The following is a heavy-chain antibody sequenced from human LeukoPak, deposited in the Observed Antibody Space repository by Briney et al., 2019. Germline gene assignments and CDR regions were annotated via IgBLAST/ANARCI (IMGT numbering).Heavy chain of an antibody. Sequence: GGSLRLSCAGSGFTVSSNFMSWVRQAPGKGLEWVSVICTAGTTYYADSVKGRFTISRDNSKNTLYLQMNSLRAEDTAVYYCARGPRGPARLDYWGQGTLVTVSS. V-gene: IGHV3-53*01. J-gene: IGHJ4*02. CDR3: ARGPRGPARLDY. CDR1: GFTVSSNF. D-gene: IGHD3-10*01. CDR2: ICTAGTT.